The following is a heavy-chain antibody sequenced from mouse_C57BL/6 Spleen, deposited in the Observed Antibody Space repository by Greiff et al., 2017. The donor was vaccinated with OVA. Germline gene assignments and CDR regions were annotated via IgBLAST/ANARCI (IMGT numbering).Heavy chain of an antibody. D-gene: IGHD2-4*01. CDR3: ARTYYYAERDAYFDV. CDR1: GYSFTDYN. V-gene: IGHV1-39*01. Sequence: VQLKESGPELVKPAASVKITCKASGYSFTDYNMNWVKQSKGKSLEWIGVIKPNYGTTCYNQKFKGKATLTVDQSSNTVYMQLNSLTSENSPVYYYARTYYYAERDAYFDVWGTGTTVTVSS. J-gene: IGHJ1*03. CDR2: IKPNYGTT.